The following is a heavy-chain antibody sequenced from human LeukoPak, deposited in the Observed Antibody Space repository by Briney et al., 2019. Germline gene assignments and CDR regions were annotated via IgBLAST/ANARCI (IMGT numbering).Heavy chain of an antibody. CDR2: ISGSGGST. J-gene: IGHJ4*02. D-gene: IGHD3-3*01. CDR1: GFTCSSYA. Sequence: PGGSLRLXCAASGFTCSSYAMSWVRQAPGKGLEWVSAISGSGGSTYYADSVKGRFTISRDNSKNTLYLQMNSLRAEDTAVYYCAKTYDFWSGYPEDYWGQGTLVTVSS. V-gene: IGHV3-23*01. CDR3: AKTYDFWSGYPEDY.